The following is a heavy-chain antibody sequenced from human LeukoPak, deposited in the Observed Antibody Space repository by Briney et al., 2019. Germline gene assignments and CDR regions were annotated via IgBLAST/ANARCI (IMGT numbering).Heavy chain of an antibody. J-gene: IGHJ4*02. CDR3: ARDGWDRSSQTFDY. CDR2: IYTSGST. Sequence: SSETLSLTCTVSGVSISDYYWNWIRQPAGKGLEWIGRIYTSGSTNYNPSLQSRVAMSLDRSENQFSLKLNSVTAADTAVYYCARDGWDRSSQTFDYWGQGTLVTVSS. D-gene: IGHD6-13*01. CDR1: GVSISDYY. V-gene: IGHV4-4*07.